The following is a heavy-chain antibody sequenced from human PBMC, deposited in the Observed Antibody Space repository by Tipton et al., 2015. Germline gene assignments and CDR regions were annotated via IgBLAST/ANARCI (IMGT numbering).Heavy chain of an antibody. J-gene: IGHJ4*02. V-gene: IGHV1-2*02. CDR1: GYSFTAYH. CDR3: ARVKNYYDTSGYYLDY. Sequence: QLVQSGAEVKKPGASVKVSCTASGYSFTAYHLHWVRQAPGQGLEWMAWINPYNGATDRAEKFQGRVTMSRDTSISTAYMELSRLKSDDTAVYYCARVKNYYDTSGYYLDYWGQGTLVAVSS. D-gene: IGHD3-22*01. CDR2: INPYNGAT.